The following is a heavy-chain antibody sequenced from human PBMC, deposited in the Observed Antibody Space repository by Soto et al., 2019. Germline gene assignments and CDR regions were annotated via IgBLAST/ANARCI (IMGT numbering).Heavy chain of an antibody. CDR3: ARNSPYDSGGYYDLVPFDY. D-gene: IGHD3-22*01. CDR1: GYTFTTSY. Sequence: ASVKVSCKASGYTFTTSYIHLVRKAPGQGLEWMGWISAYSGNTNYAQKLQDRVTMTTDTSTGTAYMELRSLRSDDTAVYYCARNSPYDSGGYYDLVPFDYWGQGTLVTVSS. J-gene: IGHJ4*02. V-gene: IGHV1-18*04. CDR2: ISAYSGNT.